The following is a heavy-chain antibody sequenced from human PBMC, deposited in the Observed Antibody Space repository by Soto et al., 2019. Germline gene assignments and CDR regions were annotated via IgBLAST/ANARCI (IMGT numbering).Heavy chain of an antibody. CDR2: ISDDSSRK. CDR1: GFTFNTFE. Sequence: EVQLLESGGGLVQPGGSLRLSCAASGFTFNTFEMSWVRQAPGRGLEWVSFISDDSSRKYYADAVKGRFTISRDNSKYTLYLHLNSLRAEDAAVYACVQGGWLDFWGQGTLVTVSS. D-gene: IGHD3-16*01. V-gene: IGHV3-23*01. CDR3: VQGGWLDF. J-gene: IGHJ5*01.